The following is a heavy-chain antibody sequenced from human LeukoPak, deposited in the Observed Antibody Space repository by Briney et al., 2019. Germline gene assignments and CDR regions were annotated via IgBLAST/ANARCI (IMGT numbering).Heavy chain of an antibody. CDR2: INHSGYT. J-gene: IGHJ6*03. D-gene: IGHD5-18*01. Sequence: SETLSLTCAVYGESFSGYFWSWIRQPPGKGLEWIGEINHSGYTNYNPSLKSRVTISVDTSKNQFSLKLSSVTAADTAVYYCARTTEGGYSYSYFYYYYMDVWGKGTTVTISS. V-gene: IGHV4-34*01. CDR3: ARTTEGGYSYSYFYYYYMDV. CDR1: GESFSGYF.